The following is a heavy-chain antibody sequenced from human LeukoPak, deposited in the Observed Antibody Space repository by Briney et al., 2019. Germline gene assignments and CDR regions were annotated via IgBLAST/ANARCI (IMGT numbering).Heavy chain of an antibody. V-gene: IGHV3-7*01. CDR2: IKQDGSEK. CDR1: GFTFSSYW. D-gene: IGHD6-6*01. CDR3: ARGHFSSSSLEWFDP. Sequence: PGGSLRLSCAASGFTFSSYWMSWVRQAPGKGLEWVANIKQDGSEKYYVDSVKGRFTISRDNAKNSLYLQMNSLRAEDTAVYYCARGHFSSSSLEWFDPWGQGTLVTVSS. J-gene: IGHJ5*02.